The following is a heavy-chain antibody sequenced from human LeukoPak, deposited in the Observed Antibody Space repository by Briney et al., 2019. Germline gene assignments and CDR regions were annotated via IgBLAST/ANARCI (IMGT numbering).Heavy chain of an antibody. Sequence: PSETLSLTCAVSGDSMTNYYWSWIRQPAGQGLEWIGHIYVSGRTNYNPPFKSRVSMSIDTSKKQFSLNLTSVSAADTAVYFCARDRWELTPAKGWFDSWGQGTLVTVSS. J-gene: IGHJ5*01. CDR2: IYVSGRT. CDR3: ARDRWELTPAKGWFDS. V-gene: IGHV4-4*07. D-gene: IGHD1-26*01. CDR1: GDSMTNYY.